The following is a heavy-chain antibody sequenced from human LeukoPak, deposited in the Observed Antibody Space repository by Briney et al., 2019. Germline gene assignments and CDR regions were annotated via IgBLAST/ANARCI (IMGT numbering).Heavy chain of an antibody. CDR1: GASIRNFY. V-gene: IGHV4-59*12. J-gene: IGHJ6*03. D-gene: IGHD2-15*01. CDR3: ARVRCSGGSCPYYYYYYYMDV. CDR2: IHYSGST. Sequence: SETLSLTCTVSGASIRNFYWSWIRQPPGKGLEWIGSIHYSGSTYYNPSLQSRVTISIDTSKNQFSLKLRFVTAADTAVYYCARVRCSGGSCPYYYYYYYMDVWGKGTTVTVSS.